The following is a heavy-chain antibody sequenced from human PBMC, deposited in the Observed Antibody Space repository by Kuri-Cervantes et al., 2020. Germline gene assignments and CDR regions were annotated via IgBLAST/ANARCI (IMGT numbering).Heavy chain of an antibody. CDR2: ISYDGSNK. CDR3: ARARRFFGYHFDY. V-gene: IGHV3-30*03. CDR1: GFTFNYYG. Sequence: GGSLRLSCAASGFTFNYYGMHWVRQAPGKGLEWVAVISYDGSNKYYADSVKGRFTISRDNAKNSLYLQMNSLRAEDTAVYYCARARRFFGYHFDYWGQGTRLTVSS. D-gene: IGHD3-3*01. J-gene: IGHJ4*02.